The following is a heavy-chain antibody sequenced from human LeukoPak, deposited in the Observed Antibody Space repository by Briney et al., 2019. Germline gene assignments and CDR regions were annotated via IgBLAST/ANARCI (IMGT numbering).Heavy chain of an antibody. D-gene: IGHD3-22*01. CDR2: IYYSGST. CDR3: AREGLAVVMD. CDR1: GGSISSYY. Sequence: SETLSLTCTASGGSISSYYWSWIRQPPGKGLGWIGYIYYSGSTNYNPSLKSRVTISVDTSKNQFSLKLSSVTAADTAVYYCAREGLAVVMDWGQGTLVTVSS. V-gene: IGHV4-59*01. J-gene: IGHJ4*02.